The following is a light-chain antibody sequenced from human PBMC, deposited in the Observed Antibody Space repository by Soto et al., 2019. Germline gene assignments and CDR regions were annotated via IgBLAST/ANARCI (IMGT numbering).Light chain of an antibody. CDR3: QQYGSSPPIT. J-gene: IGKJ5*01. V-gene: IGKV3-20*01. CDR2: GAS. CDR1: QSVSSSY. Sequence: EIVLTQSPGTLSLSPGERATLSCRAVQSVSSSYLAWYQQKPGQAPRLLIYGASSRATGIPDRFSGSGSGTDFTLTISRLEPEDFAAYYCQQYGSSPPITFGQGTRLEI.